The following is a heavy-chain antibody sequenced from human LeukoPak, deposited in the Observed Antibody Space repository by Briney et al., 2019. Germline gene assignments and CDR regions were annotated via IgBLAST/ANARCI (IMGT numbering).Heavy chain of an antibody. CDR3: AKASEDRSSSPSDY. Sequence: GGSLRLSCAASGFTFSRYGMNWVRQAPGKGLEWVAVTWHDGSNKDYGDSVKGRFTISRDNSKNTLYLQMTSLRAEDTAVYYRAKASEDRSSSPSDYWGQGTLVTVSS. J-gene: IGHJ4*02. V-gene: IGHV3-33*06. D-gene: IGHD6-13*01. CDR2: TWHDGSNK. CDR1: GFTFSRYG.